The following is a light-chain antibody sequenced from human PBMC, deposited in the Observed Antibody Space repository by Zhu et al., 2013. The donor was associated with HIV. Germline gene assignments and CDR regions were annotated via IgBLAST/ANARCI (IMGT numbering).Light chain of an antibody. Sequence: EIVLTQSPAILSLSPGERATLSCRASQSITNYLAWYQQKPGQPPRLLIYDASSRATGIPARFSGSGSGTDFTLTISSLEPEDFAVYYCQQRSNWPPSLTFGGGTKVEVK. CDR2: DAS. CDR1: QSITNY. CDR3: QQRSNWPPSLT. J-gene: IGKJ4*01. V-gene: IGKV3-11*01.